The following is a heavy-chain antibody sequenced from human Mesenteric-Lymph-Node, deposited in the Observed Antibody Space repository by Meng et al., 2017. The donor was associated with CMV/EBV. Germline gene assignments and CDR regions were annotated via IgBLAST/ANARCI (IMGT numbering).Heavy chain of an antibody. CDR1: GFTFNTYW. D-gene: IGHD6-19*01. CDR3: TRGSFYFDH. CDR2: INSDGSTT. J-gene: IGHJ4*02. V-gene: IGHV3-74*01. Sequence: LSLTCAASGFTFNTYWMHWVRQAPGEGLVWVSRINSDGSTTKYADSVKGRFTISRDNAKNTLYLQMNSLRAEDTAVYYCTRGSFYFDHWGQGTLVTVSS.